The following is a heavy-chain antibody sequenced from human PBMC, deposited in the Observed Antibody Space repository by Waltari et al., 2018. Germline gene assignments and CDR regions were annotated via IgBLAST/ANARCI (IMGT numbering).Heavy chain of an antibody. CDR3: ARRNIRAATALLDY. CDR2: IYYSGST. CDR1: GGSISSYY. D-gene: IGHD2-15*01. Sequence: QVQLQESGPGLVKPSETLSLTCTVSGGSISSYYWSWIRQPPGKGLEWIGYIYYSGSTHYTPALQSRVTTSVDTAKNQFSLKLSSVTAADTAVYYCARRNIRAATALLDYWGQGTLVTVSS. J-gene: IGHJ4*02. V-gene: IGHV4-59*08.